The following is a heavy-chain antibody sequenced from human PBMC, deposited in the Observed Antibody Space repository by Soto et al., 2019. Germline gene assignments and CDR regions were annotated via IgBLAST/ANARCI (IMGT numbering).Heavy chain of an antibody. CDR1: GDSISRGAYY. D-gene: IGHD3-22*01. CDR2: ISYSGST. J-gene: IGHJ4*02. V-gene: IGHV4-31*03. CDR3: ARDALSRDSI. Sequence: SETLSLTCTVSGDSISRGAYYWTWIRQHPGKGLEWIGYISYSGSTYYNPSLESRVTISVDTSKNQFSLKLSSVTAADTAVYYCARDALSRDSIWGQGTLVTVSS.